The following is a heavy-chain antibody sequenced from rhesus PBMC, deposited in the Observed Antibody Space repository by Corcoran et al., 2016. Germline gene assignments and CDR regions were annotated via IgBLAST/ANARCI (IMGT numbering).Heavy chain of an antibody. CDR2: IYWDNDK. J-gene: IGHJ4*01. D-gene: IGHD5-12*01. CDR1: GFSISTSGMG. CDR3: ARRGGVDTATVRSFDD. Sequence: QVTSKESGPALVKPTPTLTLTCTFSGFSISTSGMGVDWIRQPPGKALEWLALIYWDNDKYYSTSLKSRRTISKYTSKNQVVLTMTNMDPVDTATDYWARRGGVDTATVRSFDDWGQGVLVTVSS. V-gene: IGHV2-174*01.